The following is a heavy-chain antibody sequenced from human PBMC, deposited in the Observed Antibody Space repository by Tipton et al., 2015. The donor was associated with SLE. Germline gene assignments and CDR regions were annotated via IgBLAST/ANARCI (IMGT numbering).Heavy chain of an antibody. Sequence: VQLVQSGAEVKKPGESLRISCKGSGYSFTSYWISWVRQMPGKGLEWIGRIDPSDSYTNYSPSFQGHVTISADKSISTAYLQWSSLKASDTAMYYCARNYRVTDWFDPWGQGTLVTVSS. CDR2: IDPSDSYT. CDR3: ARNYRVTDWFDP. J-gene: IGHJ5*02. V-gene: IGHV5-10-1*01. CDR1: GYSFTSYW. D-gene: IGHD2-21*02.